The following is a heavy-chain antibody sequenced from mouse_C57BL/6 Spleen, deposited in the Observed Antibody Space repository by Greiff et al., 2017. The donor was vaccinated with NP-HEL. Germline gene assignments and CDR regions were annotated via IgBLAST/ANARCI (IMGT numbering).Heavy chain of an antibody. Sequence: VQLQQSGAELVKPGASVKLSCTASGFNIKDYYMHWVKQRTEQGLEWIGRIDPEDGETKYAPNFQGKATITADTSSNTAYLQLSSLTSEDTAVYYCAGNEGFAYWGQGTLVTVSA. CDR3: AGNEGFAY. CDR2: IDPEDGET. D-gene: IGHD2-1*01. J-gene: IGHJ3*01. CDR1: GFNIKDYY. V-gene: IGHV14-2*01.